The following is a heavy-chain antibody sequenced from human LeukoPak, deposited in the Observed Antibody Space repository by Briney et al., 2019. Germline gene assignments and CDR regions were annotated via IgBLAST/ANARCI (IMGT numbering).Heavy chain of an antibody. J-gene: IGHJ4*02. CDR3: SSREDSGTSGYYGL. D-gene: IGHD3-22*01. Sequence: SETLSLTCTVSGYSISSGYYWGWIRQPPGRGLEWIGYIHYSGFTNYNPSLKSRVTISVDTSKNQLSLKLSSVAAADTAVYYCSSREDSGTSGYYGLWGQGTLVTVSS. CDR2: IHYSGFT. CDR1: GYSISSGYY. V-gene: IGHV4-38-2*02.